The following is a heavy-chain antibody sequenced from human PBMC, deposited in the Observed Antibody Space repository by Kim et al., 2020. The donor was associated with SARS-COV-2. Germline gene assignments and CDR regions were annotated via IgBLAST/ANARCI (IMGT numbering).Heavy chain of an antibody. CDR3: ARGPVDPKDGWDFDV. D-gene: IGHD5-12*01. V-gene: IGHV3-33*01. CDR2: ISYDGSDK. J-gene: IGHJ2*01. Sequence: GGSLRLSCAASGFSFSSYGMHWVRQAPGKGLEWVAFISYDGSDKFYADSVKGRFTISRDNSNNTLSLQMNSLRAEDTAVFYCARGPVDPKDGWDFDVWGR. CDR1: GFSFSSYG.